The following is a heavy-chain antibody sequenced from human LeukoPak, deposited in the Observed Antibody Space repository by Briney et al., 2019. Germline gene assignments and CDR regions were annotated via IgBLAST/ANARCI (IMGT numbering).Heavy chain of an antibody. D-gene: IGHD3-22*01. J-gene: IGHJ3*02. CDR2: IYTSRST. V-gene: IGHV4-4*09. Sequence: PSETLSLTCTVSGGSISSYYWSWIREPPGKGLEWIGYIYTSRSTNYNPSLKSRVTISVDTSKNQFSLKLSSVTAADTVVYYCARRGYYYDSSGYYEASAFDIWGQGTMVTVSS. CDR3: ARRGYYYDSSGYYEASAFDI. CDR1: GGSISSYY.